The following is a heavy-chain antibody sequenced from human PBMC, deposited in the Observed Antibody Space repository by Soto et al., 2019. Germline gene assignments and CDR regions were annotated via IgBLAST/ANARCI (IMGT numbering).Heavy chain of an antibody. Sequence: LSLTCTVSGGSISIYYWSWIRQPPGKGLEWVGYIYYSGCTNYNPSLKSRVTISVDTSKNQFSLKLSSVTAADTAVYYCARDRLIRRSSWYYYYGMEVWGQGTTVTVSS. CDR1: GGSISIYY. J-gene: IGHJ6*02. CDR2: IYYSGCT. V-gene: IGHV4-59*01. CDR3: ARDRLIRRSSWYYYYGMEV. D-gene: IGHD6-13*01.